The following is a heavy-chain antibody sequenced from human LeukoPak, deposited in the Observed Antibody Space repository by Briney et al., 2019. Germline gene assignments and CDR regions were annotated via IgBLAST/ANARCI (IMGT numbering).Heavy chain of an antibody. Sequence: SETLSLTCAVYGGSFSGYYWSWIRQPPGKGLEWIGEINHSGSTNYNPSLKSRVTIPVDTSKNQFSLKLSSVTAADTAVYYCARAFYDFWSGYPGGMDVWGQGTTVTVSS. J-gene: IGHJ6*02. CDR2: INHSGST. D-gene: IGHD3-3*01. CDR3: ARAFYDFWSGYPGGMDV. CDR1: GGSFSGYY. V-gene: IGHV4-34*01.